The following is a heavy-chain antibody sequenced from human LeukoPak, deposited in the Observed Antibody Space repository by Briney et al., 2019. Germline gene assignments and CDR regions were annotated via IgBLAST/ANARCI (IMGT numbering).Heavy chain of an antibody. Sequence: GGSLRLSCAASGFTFSNAWMNWVRQAPGKGLEWVSVISGSGGGTYYADSVTGRLTISRDNSKNTLYLQINSLGAEDTAVYYCAKGGPSRSQWLLLNYWGQGTLVTVSS. D-gene: IGHD6-19*01. CDR3: AKGGPSRSQWLLLNY. CDR2: ISGSGGGT. CDR1: GFTFSNAW. J-gene: IGHJ4*02. V-gene: IGHV3-23*01.